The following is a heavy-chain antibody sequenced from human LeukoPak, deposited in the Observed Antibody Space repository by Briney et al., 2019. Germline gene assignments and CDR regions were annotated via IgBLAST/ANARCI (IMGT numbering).Heavy chain of an antibody. CDR1: GGSISSYY. Sequence: IPSETLSLTCTVSGGSISSYYWSWIRQPPGKGLEYIGYIYYSGSTNYSPSLKSRVTISVDTSKHQFSLKLSSVTAADTAVYYCARLDTIFGVAKGFDYWGQGTLVTVSS. CDR3: ARLDTIFGVAKGFDY. J-gene: IGHJ4*02. CDR2: IYYSGST. D-gene: IGHD3-3*01. V-gene: IGHV4-59*01.